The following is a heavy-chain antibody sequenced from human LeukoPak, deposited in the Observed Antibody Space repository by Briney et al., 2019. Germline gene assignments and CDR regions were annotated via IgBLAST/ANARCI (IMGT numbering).Heavy chain of an antibody. Sequence: SETLSLTCAVSGYSISSGYYWGWIRQPPGKGLEWIGSIYHSGSTYYNPSLKSRVTISVDTSKNQFSLKLSSVTAAGTAVYYCARVLGYQLLSAPPDAFDIWGQGTMVTVSS. V-gene: IGHV4-38-2*01. CDR2: IYHSGST. CDR3: ARVLGYQLLSAPPDAFDI. D-gene: IGHD2-2*01. J-gene: IGHJ3*02. CDR1: GYSISSGYY.